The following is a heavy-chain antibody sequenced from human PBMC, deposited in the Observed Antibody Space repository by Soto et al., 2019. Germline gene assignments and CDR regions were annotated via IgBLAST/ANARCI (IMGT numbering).Heavy chain of an antibody. Sequence: QITLNESGPTQVKPRQTLTLTCTFSGFSLTTSGVGVGWIRQSPGKAPEWLALIYWDDDKRYSPSLKSRRTITKDTSKNQVVLPMADLDPADTATYYCAHRVLRTVFGLVTTTAIYFDFWGQGTPVAVSS. CDR2: IYWDDDK. D-gene: IGHD3-3*01. CDR3: AHRVLRTVFGLVTTTAIYFDF. V-gene: IGHV2-5*02. CDR1: GFSLTTSGVG. J-gene: IGHJ4*02.